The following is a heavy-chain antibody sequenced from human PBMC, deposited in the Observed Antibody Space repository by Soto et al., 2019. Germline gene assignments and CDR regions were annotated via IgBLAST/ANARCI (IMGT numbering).Heavy chain of an antibody. CDR1: GYNFFNFG. CDR3: ARGRTVSSIGPLLV. J-gene: IGHJ1*01. CDR2: VSTKSGNT. V-gene: IGHV1-18*01. D-gene: IGHD1-1*01. Sequence: QIQLVQSGTEVKKPGASVKVSCKDSGYNFFNFGVSWVRQAPGQGLEWMGWVSTKSGNTDYARKVQGRVTMTTDTSTSTAYMELRGLRSDDTDVYYCARGRTVSSIGPLLVWGQGTLVSVSS.